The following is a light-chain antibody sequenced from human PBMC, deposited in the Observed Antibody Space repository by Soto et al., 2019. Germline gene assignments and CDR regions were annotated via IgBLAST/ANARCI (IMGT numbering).Light chain of an antibody. CDR3: QQYNTYLLT. CDR1: QSISNY. J-gene: IGKJ4*01. Sequence: DIQMTQSPSTLSASVGDRVTITCRASQSISNYLAWYQQKLGKAPKLLIYDASSLESGVPSRFSGSGSGTEFTLTISSLQPDDFATYYCQQYNTYLLTFGGGTKVDIK. V-gene: IGKV1-5*01. CDR2: DAS.